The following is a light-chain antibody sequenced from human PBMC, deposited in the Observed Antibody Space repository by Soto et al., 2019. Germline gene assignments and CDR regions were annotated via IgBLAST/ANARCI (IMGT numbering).Light chain of an antibody. Sequence: EVVLTQSPGTLSLSRGEIATLSCRASERIYSAYLGWYQQKPGQAPRLIIYGTSSRATGIPDRFSGSGSGTDFTLTISRLEPEDFAVYYCQQYGNSPITLGQGTRLEIK. CDR2: GTS. V-gene: IGKV3-20*01. J-gene: IGKJ5*01. CDR1: ERIYSAY. CDR3: QQYGNSPIT.